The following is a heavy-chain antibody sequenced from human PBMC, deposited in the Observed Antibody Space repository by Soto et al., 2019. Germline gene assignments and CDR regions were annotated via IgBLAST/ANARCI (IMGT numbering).Heavy chain of an antibody. CDR2: IYSGGST. D-gene: IGHD6-19*01. Sequence: EAQLVESGGGLVQPGGSLRLSCAASGFTVSSNYMSWVRQAPGKGLEWVSVIYSGGSTYYADSVKGRFTISRDNSKNTLYLQMNSLRAEDTAVYYCASFNSGYSSGWYSYAFDIWGQGTMVTVSS. J-gene: IGHJ3*02. CDR1: GFTVSSNY. V-gene: IGHV3-66*01. CDR3: ASFNSGYSSGWYSYAFDI.